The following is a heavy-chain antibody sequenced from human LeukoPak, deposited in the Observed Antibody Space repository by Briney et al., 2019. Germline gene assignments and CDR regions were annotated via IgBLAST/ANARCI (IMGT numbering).Heavy chain of an antibody. CDR1: GFNFSNYA. V-gene: IGHV3-23*01. Sequence: GGSLRLSCAASGFNFSNYAMSWVRQAPGKGLEWVSVISGLGGSTYYADSVKGRFAISRDNSKSTLWLQMNSLRADDTDIYYCARDVEARISAAGTFDYWGQGSLVTVSS. J-gene: IGHJ4*02. CDR3: ARDVEARISAAGTFDY. D-gene: IGHD6-13*01. CDR2: ISGLGGST.